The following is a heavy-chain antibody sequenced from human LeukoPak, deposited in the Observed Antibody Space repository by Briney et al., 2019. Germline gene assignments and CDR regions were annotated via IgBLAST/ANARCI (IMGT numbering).Heavy chain of an antibody. CDR2: IYYRGSA. J-gene: IGHJ4*02. V-gene: IGHV4-61*01. CDR3: ARGGIQLPDY. D-gene: IGHD5-18*01. Sequence: PSETLSLTCTVSGGSVSSVSYYWSWLRQPPGKGLEWIGCIYYRGSATYNPSLKSRVTIFFDTSKNQFSLIMKSVTTADTAVYYCARGGIQLPDYWGQGTLVTVSS. CDR1: GGSVSSVSYY.